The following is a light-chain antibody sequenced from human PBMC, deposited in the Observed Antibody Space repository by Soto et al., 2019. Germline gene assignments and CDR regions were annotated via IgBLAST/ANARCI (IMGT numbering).Light chain of an antibody. Sequence: EIVMTQSPASLYVYPGKRVILSCWASQGVGTNLAWYQQKPGQAPRLLIYGASSRPTGIPDRFSGSGSGTDFSLTISRLEPEDFAVYYCQHYNNWPLTFGQGTKVDI. CDR1: QGVGTN. V-gene: IGKV3D-15*01. CDR2: GAS. CDR3: QHYNNWPLT. J-gene: IGKJ1*01.